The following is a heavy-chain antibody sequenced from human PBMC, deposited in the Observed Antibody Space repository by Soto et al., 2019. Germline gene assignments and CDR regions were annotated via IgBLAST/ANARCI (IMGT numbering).Heavy chain of an antibody. CDR1: GGTFSSYA. J-gene: IGHJ4*02. CDR3: ASGNYGSGSLDY. V-gene: IGHV1-18*01. CDR2: ISAYNGNT. Sequence: ASVKVSCKASGGTFSSYAISWVRQAPGQGLEWMGWISAYNGNTNYAQKLQGRVTMTTDTSTSTAYMELRSLRSDDTAVYYCASGNYGSGSLDYWGQGTLVTVSS. D-gene: IGHD3-10*01.